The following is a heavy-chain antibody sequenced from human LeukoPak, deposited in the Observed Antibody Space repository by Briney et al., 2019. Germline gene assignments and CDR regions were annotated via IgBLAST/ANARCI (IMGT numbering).Heavy chain of an antibody. CDR2: IYYSGST. CDR1: GGSISSSSYY. D-gene: IGHD3-10*01. CDR3: NYGSGSYYNVYFQH. Sequence: SETLSLTCTVSGGSISSSSYYWGWIRQPPGKGLEWIGSIYYSGSTYYNPSLKSRVTISVDTSKNQFSLKLSSVTAADTAVYYCNYGSGSYYNVYFQHWGQGTLVTVSS. J-gene: IGHJ1*01. V-gene: IGHV4-39*07.